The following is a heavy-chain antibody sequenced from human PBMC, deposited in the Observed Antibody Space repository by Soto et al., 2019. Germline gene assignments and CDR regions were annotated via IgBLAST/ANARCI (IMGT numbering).Heavy chain of an antibody. Sequence: GGSLRLSCAASGFTFSSYGMYWVRQAPGKGLEWVAVIWYDGSNKYYADSVKGRFTISRDNSKNTLYLQMNSLRAEDTAVYYCARADVDTAMVISYYYYYMDVWGKGTTVTVSS. CDR3: ARADVDTAMVISYYYYYMDV. D-gene: IGHD5-18*01. J-gene: IGHJ6*03. V-gene: IGHV3-33*01. CDR2: IWYDGSNK. CDR1: GFTFSSYG.